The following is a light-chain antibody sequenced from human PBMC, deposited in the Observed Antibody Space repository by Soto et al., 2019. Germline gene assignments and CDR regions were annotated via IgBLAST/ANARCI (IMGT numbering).Light chain of an antibody. J-gene: IGLJ1*01. CDR1: TSDVGAYDY. CDR3: SSYTSSSTRV. Sequence: SVLTQPASFSWSPGNSITISRTRTTSDVGAYDYVSWYQQHPDKAPKLMIYEVSNRPSGVSNRFSGSKSVNTATLTISGLQAEDEADYYCSSYTSSSTRVFGTGTKVTVL. CDR2: EVS. V-gene: IGLV2-14*03.